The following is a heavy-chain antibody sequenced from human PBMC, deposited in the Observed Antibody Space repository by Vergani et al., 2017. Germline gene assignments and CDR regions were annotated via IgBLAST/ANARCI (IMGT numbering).Heavy chain of an antibody. V-gene: IGHV3-21*01. D-gene: IGHD3-9*01. Sequence: EVQLVESGGGLVKPGGSLRLSCAASGFTFSSCSMNWVRQAPGKGLEWVSSISSSSSYIYYADSVKGRFTISRDNAKNSLYLQMNSLRAEDTAVYYCARDPTRYDILTGYSSYYYYGMDVWGQGTTVTVSS. J-gene: IGHJ6*02. CDR1: GFTFSSCS. CDR2: ISSSSSYI. CDR3: ARDPTRYDILTGYSSYYYYGMDV.